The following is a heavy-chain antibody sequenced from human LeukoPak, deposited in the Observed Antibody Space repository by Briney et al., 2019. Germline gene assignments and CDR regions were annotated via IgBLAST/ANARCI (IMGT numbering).Heavy chain of an antibody. V-gene: IGHV4-31*03. CDR1: GGSISSGGYY. CDR2: IYYSGST. D-gene: IGHD3-3*01. Sequence: SETLSLTCTVSGGSISSGGYYWSWIRQHPGKGLEWIGYIYYSGSTYYNPSLKSRVTISVDTSKNQFSLKLSSVTAADTAVYYRARGQLYLISAETDYWGQGTLVTVSS. CDR3: ARGQLYLISAETDY. J-gene: IGHJ4*02.